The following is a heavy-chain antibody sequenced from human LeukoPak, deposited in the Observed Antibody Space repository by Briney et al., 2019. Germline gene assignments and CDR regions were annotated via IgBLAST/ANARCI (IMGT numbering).Heavy chain of an antibody. Sequence: SXXVSCKASGGTFISYTISWVRQAPGQGLEWMGRIIPILGIANYAQKFQGRVTITADKSTSTAYMELSSLRSEDTAVYYCARSHIYCSGGSCFDAPDAFDIWGQGTMVTVSS. CDR3: ARSHIYCSGGSCFDAPDAFDI. CDR1: GGTFISYT. D-gene: IGHD2-15*01. J-gene: IGHJ3*02. CDR2: IIPILGIA. V-gene: IGHV1-69*02.